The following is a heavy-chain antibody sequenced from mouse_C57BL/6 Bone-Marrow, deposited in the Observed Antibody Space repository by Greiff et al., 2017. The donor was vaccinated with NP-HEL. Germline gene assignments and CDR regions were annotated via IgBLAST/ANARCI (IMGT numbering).Heavy chain of an antibody. CDR3: ARDITTVAPFAY. CDR2: IYPGDGDT. CDR1: GYAFSSSW. V-gene: IGHV1-82*01. D-gene: IGHD1-1*01. J-gene: IGHJ3*01. Sequence: VQVVESGPELVKPGASVKISCKASGYAFSSSWMNWVKQRPGKGLEWIGRIYPGDGDTNYNGKFKGKATLTADKSSSTAYMQLSSLTSEDSAVYFCARDITTVAPFAYWGQGTLVTVSA.